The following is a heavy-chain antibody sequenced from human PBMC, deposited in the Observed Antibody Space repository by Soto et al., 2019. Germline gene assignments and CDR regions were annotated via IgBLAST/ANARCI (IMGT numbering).Heavy chain of an antibody. D-gene: IGHD6-13*01. J-gene: IGHJ4*02. CDR2: IIPYYNTL. Sequence: QAQVVQSGAEVRKPGSSVKLSCKATEGTFNSYAIAWVRQAPGQGLEWMGGIIPYYNTLNYAQKFQDRVTITADDSTNTVYMELSSLRSDDTAVYFCASGASRWYPYCFDSWAQGTLVTVSS. CDR1: EGTFNSYA. V-gene: IGHV1-69*01. CDR3: ASGASRWYPYCFDS.